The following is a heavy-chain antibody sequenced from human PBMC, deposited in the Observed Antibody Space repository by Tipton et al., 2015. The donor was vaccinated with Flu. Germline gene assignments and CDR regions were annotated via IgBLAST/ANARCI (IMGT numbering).Heavy chain of an antibody. J-gene: IGHJ4*02. CDR1: GYSFSSRYY. CDR2: VYHGGTT. CDR3: ATTTYYYGSGTHDY. Sequence: TLSLTCTVSGYSFSSRYYCGWIRQPPGKGLECIVCVYHGGTTYYTPSIKGRVTISLDTFNNQFSLRLTSVTAADTAVYFCATTTYYYGSGTHDYWGQGILVTVSS. D-gene: IGHD3-10*01. V-gene: IGHV4-38-2*02.